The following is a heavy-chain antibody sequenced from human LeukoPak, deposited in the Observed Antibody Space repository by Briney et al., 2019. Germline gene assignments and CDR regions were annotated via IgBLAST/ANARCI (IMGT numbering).Heavy chain of an antibody. J-gene: IGHJ4*02. D-gene: IGHD3-22*01. CDR2: ISVSGATV. CDR3: ARDSGSYYDRLDC. V-gene: IGHV3-48*01. Sequence: RGSLRLSCSASGFAFSDYSLNWVRQTPGKGLEWVSYISVSGATVKYADSVKGRFTISRDNGRNSLYLQMNSLRAEDTAVYYCARDSGSYYDRLDCWGQGNLVTVSS. CDR1: GFAFSDYS.